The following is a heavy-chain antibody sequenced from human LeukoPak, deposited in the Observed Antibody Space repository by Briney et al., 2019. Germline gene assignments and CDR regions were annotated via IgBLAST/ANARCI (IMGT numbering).Heavy chain of an antibody. Sequence: GGSLRLSCAASGFTFDDYAMHWGRQAPGKGLEWVSGISWNSGSIGYADSVKGRFTISRDNAKNSLYLQMNSLRAEDTALYYCAKDAPRYCSSTSCSQFDYWGQGTLVTVSS. J-gene: IGHJ4*02. CDR2: ISWNSGSI. CDR3: AKDAPRYCSSTSCSQFDY. V-gene: IGHV3-9*01. D-gene: IGHD2-2*01. CDR1: GFTFDDYA.